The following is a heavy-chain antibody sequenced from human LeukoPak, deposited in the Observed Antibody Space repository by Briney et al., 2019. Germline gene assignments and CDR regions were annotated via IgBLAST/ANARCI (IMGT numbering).Heavy chain of an antibody. CDR3: ARARWGAAGHHFDS. CDR1: GFTFSRYV. J-gene: IGHJ4*02. Sequence: GGSLRLSCAGSGFTFSRYVISWVRQAPGKGLEWVSAIDSSGGGTFYADSVKGRFTISRDNPDNTVYLQMNSLRDEDAALYYCARARWGAAGHHFDSWGQGTRVAVSS. D-gene: IGHD1-26*01. V-gene: IGHV3-23*01. CDR2: IDSSGGGT.